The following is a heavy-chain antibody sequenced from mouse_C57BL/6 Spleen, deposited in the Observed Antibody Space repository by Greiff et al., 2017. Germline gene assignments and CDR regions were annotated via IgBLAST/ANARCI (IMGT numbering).Heavy chain of an antibody. CDR1: GFTFSSYA. J-gene: IGHJ2*01. D-gene: IGHD1-1*01. CDR2: ISDGGSYT. CDR3: ARDTTTVVGYFDY. V-gene: IGHV5-4*01. Sequence: EVHLVESGGGLVKPGGSLKLSCAASGFTFSSYAMSWVRQTPEKRLEWVATISDGGSYTYYPDNVKGRFTISRDNAKNNLYLQMSHLKSEDTAMYYCARDTTTVVGYFDYWGQGTTLTVSS.